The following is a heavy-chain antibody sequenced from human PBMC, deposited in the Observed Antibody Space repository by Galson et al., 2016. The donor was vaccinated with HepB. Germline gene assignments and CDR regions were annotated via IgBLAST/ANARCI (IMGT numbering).Heavy chain of an antibody. D-gene: IGHD3-16*01. Sequence: SLRLSCAASGFIFSRYAMSWVRQAPGKGLEWVSAISKSGDYTYYADSVKGRFTISRDNSNNTLYLQMNSLRAEDTALYYCGKDLGDRLVNVYYYMDAWGKATTVTVSS. V-gene: IGHV3-23*01. CDR1: GFIFSRYA. J-gene: IGHJ6*03. CDR2: ISKSGDYT. CDR3: GKDLGDRLVNVYYYMDA.